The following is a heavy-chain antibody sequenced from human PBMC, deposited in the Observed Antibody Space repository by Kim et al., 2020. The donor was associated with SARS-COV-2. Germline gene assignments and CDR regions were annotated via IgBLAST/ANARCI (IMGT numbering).Heavy chain of an antibody. V-gene: IGHV1-46*01. Sequence: ASVKVSCKASGYTFTSYYMHWVRQAPGQGLEWMGIINPSGGSTSYAQKFQGRVTMTRDTSTSTVYMELSSLRSEDTAVYYCARVEITESSGYYFLDAFDIWGQGTMVTVSS. CDR1: GYTFTSYY. CDR3: ARVEITESSGYYFLDAFDI. CDR2: INPSGGST. D-gene: IGHD3-22*01. J-gene: IGHJ3*02.